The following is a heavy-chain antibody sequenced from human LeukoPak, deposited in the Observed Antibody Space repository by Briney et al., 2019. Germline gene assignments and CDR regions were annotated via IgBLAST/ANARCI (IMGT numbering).Heavy chain of an antibody. Sequence: GASVKVSCKTSAYSLTNPDVNWVRQASGQGPEWMGWINPVSGGTNYAQKFQGRVTMTRDTSISTAYMELSRLRFDDTAVYYCARAYNWGYDYWGQGTLVTVSS. V-gene: IGHV1-2*02. D-gene: IGHD1-1*01. J-gene: IGHJ4*02. CDR1: AYSLTNPD. CDR3: ARAYNWGYDY. CDR2: INPVSGGT.